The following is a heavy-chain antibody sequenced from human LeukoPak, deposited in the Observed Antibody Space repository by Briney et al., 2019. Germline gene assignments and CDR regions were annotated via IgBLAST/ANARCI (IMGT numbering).Heavy chain of an antibody. J-gene: IGHJ6*03. D-gene: IGHD3-16*01. CDR3: VRDDDTLAYGVGYYMDA. V-gene: IGHV1-2*02. Sequence: GASVKVSCKASGFLFTGQFIHWVRQAPGQGLEWMGWVNPKSGGTNSAPKFRGRVTMTVDTSITTIYMELRSLRSEDTAVYYCVRDDDTLAYGVGYYMDAWGTGTTVTVTS. CDR2: VNPKSGGT. CDR1: GFLFTGQF.